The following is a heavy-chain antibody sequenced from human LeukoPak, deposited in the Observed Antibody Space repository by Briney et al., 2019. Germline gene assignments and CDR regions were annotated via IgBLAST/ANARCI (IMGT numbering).Heavy chain of an antibody. D-gene: IGHD2-2*01. CDR1: GGSISSYY. Sequence: SETLSLTCTVSGGSISSYYWSWIRQPPGKGLVWIGYIYYSGSTNYNPSLKSRVNISVDTSKNQFSLKLSSVTAGDTAVYYCARAPRHADWFDPWGQGTLVTVSS. CDR2: IYYSGST. CDR3: ARAPRHADWFDP. V-gene: IGHV4-59*01. J-gene: IGHJ5*02.